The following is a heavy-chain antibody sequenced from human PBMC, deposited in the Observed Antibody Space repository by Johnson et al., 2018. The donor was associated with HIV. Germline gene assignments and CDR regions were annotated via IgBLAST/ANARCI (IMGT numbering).Heavy chain of an antibody. J-gene: IGHJ3*02. CDR2: ISSSGSTI. V-gene: IGHV3-11*04. Sequence: QVQLVESGGGVVQPGRSLRLSCAASGFTFSDYYMSWIRQAPGKGLEWVSYISSSGSTIYYADSWKGRLTISRDNSKNTLSRQMNSLRAEDTAVYYCARDRRQQLVPGGAFDIWGQGTMVTVSS. CDR3: ARDRRQQLVPGGAFDI. D-gene: IGHD6-13*01. CDR1: GFTFSDYY.